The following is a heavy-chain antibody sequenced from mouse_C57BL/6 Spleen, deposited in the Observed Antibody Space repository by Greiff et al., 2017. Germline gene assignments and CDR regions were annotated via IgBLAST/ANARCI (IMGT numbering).Heavy chain of an antibody. J-gene: IGHJ2*01. V-gene: IGHV1-81*01. CDR3: ALITTDYFDY. D-gene: IGHD1-1*01. CDR2: IYPRSGNT. CDR1: GYTFTSYG. Sequence: VQLQQSGAELARPGASVKLSCKASGYTFTSYGISWVKQRTGQGLEWIGEIYPRSGNTYYNEKFKGKATLTADKSSSTAYMELRSLTSEDSAVYFCALITTDYFDYWGQGTTLTVSS.